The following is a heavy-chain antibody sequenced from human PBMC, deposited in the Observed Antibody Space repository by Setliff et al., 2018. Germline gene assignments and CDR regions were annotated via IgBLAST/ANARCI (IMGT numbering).Heavy chain of an antibody. D-gene: IGHD2-21*01. CDR1: GYTISSYP. CDR2: INTKTATP. CDR3: ARDLPTEYETIRDTFDV. J-gene: IGHJ3*01. Sequence: ASVKVSCKVSGYTISSYPSNWVRQAPGQGLEWMGWINTKTATPSYAQGFTGRFVFSLDTSASTAHLQIDSLTSEDTAVYYCARDLPTEYETIRDTFDVWGQGTKVTVSS. V-gene: IGHV7-4-1*01.